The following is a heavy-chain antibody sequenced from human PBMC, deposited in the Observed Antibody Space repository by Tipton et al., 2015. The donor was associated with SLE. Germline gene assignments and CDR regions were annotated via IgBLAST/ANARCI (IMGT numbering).Heavy chain of an antibody. J-gene: IGHJ5*02. D-gene: IGHD4-17*01. CDR3: AILENYGDYKFDP. V-gene: IGHV3-48*03. CDR2: ISSSGSTI. Sequence: GSLRLSCAASGFTFSSYEMNWVRQAPGKGLEWVSYISSSGSTIYYADSVKGRFTISRDNAKNSLYLQMNSLRAEDTAVYYCAILENYGDYKFDPWGQGTLVTVSS. CDR1: GFTFSSYE.